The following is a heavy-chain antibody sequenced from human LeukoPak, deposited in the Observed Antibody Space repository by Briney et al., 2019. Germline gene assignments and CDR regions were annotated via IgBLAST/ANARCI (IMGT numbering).Heavy chain of an antibody. CDR1: GGTFSSYA. CDR3: ARGRNQLLYALDY. V-gene: IGHV1-69*05. D-gene: IGHD2-2*02. Sequence: ASVKVSCKASGGTFSSYAISWVRQAPGQGLEWMGGIIPIFGTANYAQKFQGRVTITTDESTSTAYMELSSLRSEDTAVYYCARGRNQLLYALDYWGQGTLVTVSS. J-gene: IGHJ4*02. CDR2: IIPIFGTA.